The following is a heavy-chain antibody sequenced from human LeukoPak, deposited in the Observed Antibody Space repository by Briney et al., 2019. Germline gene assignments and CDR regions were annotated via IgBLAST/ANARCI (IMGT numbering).Heavy chain of an antibody. CDR3: ARGLTVTTVLDY. D-gene: IGHD4-17*01. Sequence: ASVKVSCKASGYTFTGYYIHWVRQAPGQGLEWMGWINPNSGGTNYAQKFQGRVTMTRDTSISTAYMELSRLRPDDTAVYYCARGLTVTTVLDYWGQGTLVTVSS. CDR1: GYTFTGYY. V-gene: IGHV1-2*02. CDR2: INPNSGGT. J-gene: IGHJ4*02.